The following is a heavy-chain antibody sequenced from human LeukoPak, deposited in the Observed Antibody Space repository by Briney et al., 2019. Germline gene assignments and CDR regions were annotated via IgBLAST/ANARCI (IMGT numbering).Heavy chain of an antibody. CDR1: GFSFGSNW. J-gene: IGHJ4*02. CDR2: MNEDGSQK. V-gene: IGHV3-7*05. CDR3: ASGVSGGTDY. D-gene: IGHD2-15*01. Sequence: DPGGSLRLSCAASGFSFGSNWMKWVRLAPGEGLEWVANMNEDGSQKYYVDSAKGRFTISRDNAKNSLHLQMNSLRGDDTAVYYCASGVSGGTDYWGQGTLVTVSS.